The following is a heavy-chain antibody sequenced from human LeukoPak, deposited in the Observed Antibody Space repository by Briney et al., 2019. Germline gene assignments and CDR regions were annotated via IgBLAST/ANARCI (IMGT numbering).Heavy chain of an antibody. D-gene: IGHD2-2*01. CDR2: IRGKAYGATT. CDR3: TGGRSTY. Sequence: GGSLRLSCTASGFTFGDYAMSWVRQAPGKGLESVSFIRGKAYGATTGYAASVKGRFTISRDDSKSIAYLQMNSLKTEDTAVYFCTGGRSTYWGQGTLVTVSS. CDR1: GFTFGDYA. V-gene: IGHV3-49*04. J-gene: IGHJ4*02.